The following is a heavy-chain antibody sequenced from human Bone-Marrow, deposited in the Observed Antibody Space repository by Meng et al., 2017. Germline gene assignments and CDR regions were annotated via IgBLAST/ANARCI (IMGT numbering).Heavy chain of an antibody. Sequence: SVKVSCKASGYTFTSYGISWVRQAPGQRLEWMGWINAGNGNTKYSQKFQGRVTITRDTSASTAYMELSSLRSEDTAVYYCERGYSSSPDYWGQGTLVTVSS. CDR2: INAGNGNT. D-gene: IGHD6-6*01. V-gene: IGHV1-3*01. CDR1: GYTFTSYG. CDR3: ERGYSSSPDY. J-gene: IGHJ4*02.